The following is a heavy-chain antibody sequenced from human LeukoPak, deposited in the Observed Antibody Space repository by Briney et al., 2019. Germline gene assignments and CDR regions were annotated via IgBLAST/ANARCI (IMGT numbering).Heavy chain of an antibody. CDR1: GHTFTVHY. CDR3: ARCSTPHWIFDAFDI. Sequence: ASVKVSCKPSGHTFTVHYMHCVRHAPGQGPEWMGCINPNSGGTNYAQTFQARVTMTRDTSISTGYMELSGLRSDDTAVYYCARCSTPHWIFDAFDIWGQGTMVTVSS. D-gene: IGHD1-1*01. CDR2: INPNSGGT. J-gene: IGHJ3*02. V-gene: IGHV1-2*02.